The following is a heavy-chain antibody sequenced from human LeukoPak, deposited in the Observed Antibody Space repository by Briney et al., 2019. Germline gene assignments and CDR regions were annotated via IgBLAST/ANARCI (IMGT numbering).Heavy chain of an antibody. CDR1: GCTFTGYY. CDR2: INPNSGGT. J-gene: IGHJ4*02. CDR3: ARGQGGDSNGPCGDY. D-gene: IGHD3-22*01. V-gene: IGHV1-2*02. Sequence: EASVKVSCKASGCTFTGYYMHWVRQAPGQGLEWMGWINPNSGGTNYAQKFQGRVTMTRDTSITTAYMELSRLRSDDTAVYYCARGQGGDSNGPCGDYWGQGTLVTVSS.